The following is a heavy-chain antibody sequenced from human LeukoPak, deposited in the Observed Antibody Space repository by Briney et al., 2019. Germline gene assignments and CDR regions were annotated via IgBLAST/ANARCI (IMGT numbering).Heavy chain of an antibody. CDR1: GYSFTSYW. CDR2: IYPGDSDT. CDR3: ARLYDSSGFTMYYFDY. Sequence: GESLKISCKGSGYSFTSYWIGWVRQMPGKGLEWMGIIYPGDSDTRYSPSFQGQVTISAAKSISTAYLQWSSLKASDTAMYYCARLYDSSGFTMYYFDYWGQGTLVTVSS. V-gene: IGHV5-51*01. D-gene: IGHD3-22*01. J-gene: IGHJ4*02.